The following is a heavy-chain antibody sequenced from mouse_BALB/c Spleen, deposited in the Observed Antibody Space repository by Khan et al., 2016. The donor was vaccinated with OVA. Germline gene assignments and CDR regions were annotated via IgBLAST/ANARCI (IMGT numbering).Heavy chain of an antibody. J-gene: IGHJ2*01. CDR2: ISYSGNT. V-gene: IGHV3-2*02. D-gene: IGHD3-2*02. CDR1: GYSITSDYA. CDR3: ARIQGGDFDY. Sequence: DVKLQESGPGLVKPSQSLSLTCTVTGYSITSDYAWNWIRQFPGNKLEWMGYISYSGNTKYNPSLKSRISINRDTSKNQFFLQLNFVTIEDTATYYCARIQGGDFDYWGQGTTLTVSS.